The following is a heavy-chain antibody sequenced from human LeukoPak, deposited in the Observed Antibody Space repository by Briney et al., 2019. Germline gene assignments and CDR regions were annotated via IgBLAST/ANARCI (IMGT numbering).Heavy chain of an antibody. J-gene: IGHJ4*02. CDR2: ISGTGFNK. CDR1: GFSFSSYA. CDR3: ARRAGAYSHPYDY. V-gene: IGHV3-23*01. D-gene: IGHD4/OR15-4a*01. Sequence: PGGSLRLSCAVSGFSFSSYAMSWVRQAPGKGLQWVSLISGTGFNKHYADSVKGRFTISRDNSKNTLYLQMNSLRAEDTAVYYCARRAGAYSHPYDYWGQGTLVTVSS.